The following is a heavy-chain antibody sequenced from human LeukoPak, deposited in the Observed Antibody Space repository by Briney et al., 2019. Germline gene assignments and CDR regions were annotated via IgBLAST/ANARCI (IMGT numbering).Heavy chain of an antibody. D-gene: IGHD6-13*01. CDR2: IYYSGST. V-gene: IGHV4-28*06. Sequence: PSETLSLTCAVSGYSISSSNWWGWIRQPPGKGLEWIGYIYYSGSTNYNPSLKSRVTMSVDTSKNQFSLKLSSVTALDTAVYYCARTVRQQLDWSYMDVWGKGTTVTVSS. CDR1: GYSISSSNW. J-gene: IGHJ6*03. CDR3: ARTVRQQLDWSYMDV.